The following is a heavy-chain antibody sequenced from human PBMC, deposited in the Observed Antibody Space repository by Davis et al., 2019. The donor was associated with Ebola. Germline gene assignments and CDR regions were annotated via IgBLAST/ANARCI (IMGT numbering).Heavy chain of an antibody. V-gene: IGHV3-11*01. CDR3: ARGVRYSYGYRYYYYGMDV. CDR1: GFTFSDYY. Sequence: GESLKISCAASGFTFSDYYMSWIRQAPGKGLEWVSYISSSGSTIYYADSVKGRFTISRDNAKNSLYLQMNSLRAEDTAVYYCARGVRYSYGYRYYYYGMDVWGQGTTVTVSS. CDR2: ISSSGSTI. D-gene: IGHD5-18*01. J-gene: IGHJ6*02.